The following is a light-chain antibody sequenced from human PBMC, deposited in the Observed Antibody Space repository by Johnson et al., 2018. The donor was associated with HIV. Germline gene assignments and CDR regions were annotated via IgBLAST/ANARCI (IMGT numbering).Light chain of an antibody. J-gene: IGLJ1*01. V-gene: IGLV1-51*01. Sequence: QSVLTQPPSVSAAPVQKVTISCSGSSSNIGNNYVSWYQQLPGTAPKLLIYDNNKRPSGIPDRFSGSKSGTSATLGITGLQTGAEADYYCATWDRSLTAGGVFGTGTKVTVL. CDR3: ATWDRSLTAGGV. CDR1: SSNIGNNY. CDR2: DNN.